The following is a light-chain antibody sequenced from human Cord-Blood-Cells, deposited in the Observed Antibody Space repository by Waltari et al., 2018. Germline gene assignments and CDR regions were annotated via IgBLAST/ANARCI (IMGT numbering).Light chain of an antibody. V-gene: IGLV1-44*01. CDR1: SSNIGSNT. Sequence: QSVLTQPPSASGTPGQRVTISCSGSSSNIGSNTVNWYQQLPGTAPKPLIYSNNQRPSGVPDRFSGSKSGTSASLAIGGLQSEDEADYYCAAWDDSLNGWVFGGGTKLTVL. J-gene: IGLJ3*02. CDR2: SNN. CDR3: AAWDDSLNGWV.